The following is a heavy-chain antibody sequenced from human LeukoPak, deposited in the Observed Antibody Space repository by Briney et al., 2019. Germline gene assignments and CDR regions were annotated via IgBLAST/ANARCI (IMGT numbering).Heavy chain of an antibody. J-gene: IGHJ3*02. Sequence: SVKVSCKASGGTFSSYAISWVRQAPGQGLEWMGGIIPIFGTANYAQKFQGRVTITADESTSTAYMELSSLRSEDTAVCYCARDRSIAVAAPSGAFDIWGQGTMVTVSS. CDR2: IIPIFGTA. CDR1: GGTFSSYA. D-gene: IGHD6-19*01. CDR3: ARDRSIAVAAPSGAFDI. V-gene: IGHV1-69*13.